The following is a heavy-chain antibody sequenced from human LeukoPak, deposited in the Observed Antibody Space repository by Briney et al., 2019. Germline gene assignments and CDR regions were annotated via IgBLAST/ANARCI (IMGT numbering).Heavy chain of an antibody. J-gene: IGHJ6*03. CDR3: AKDDGGSYYIYYYYMDV. CDR1: GFTFSNYA. D-gene: IGHD1-26*01. Sequence: PGGSLRLSCAASGFTFSNYAMYWVRQAPGKGLEWVSSINGGGDSTYYADSVKGRFTISRDNSRNTLYLQINSLRAEDTAVYYCAKDDGGSYYIYYYYMDVWGKGTTVTISS. CDR2: INGGGDST. V-gene: IGHV3-23*01.